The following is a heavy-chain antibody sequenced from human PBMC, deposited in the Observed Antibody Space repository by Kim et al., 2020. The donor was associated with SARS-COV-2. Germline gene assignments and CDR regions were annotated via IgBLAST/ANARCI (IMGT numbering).Heavy chain of an antibody. Sequence: ASVKVSCKASGYTFTGYYMHWVRQAPGQGLEWMGWINPNSGGTNYAQKFQGRVTMTRDTSISTAYMELSRLRSDDTAVYYCARMITTPKDYYYYGMDVWGQGTTVTVSS. V-gene: IGHV1-2*02. CDR2: INPNSGGT. CDR1: GYTFTGYY. J-gene: IGHJ6*02. D-gene: IGHD3-16*01. CDR3: ARMITTPKDYYYYGMDV.